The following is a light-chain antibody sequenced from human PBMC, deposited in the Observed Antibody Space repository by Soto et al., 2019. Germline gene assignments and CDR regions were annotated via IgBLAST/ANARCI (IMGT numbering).Light chain of an antibody. CDR3: SSYTSGTTVV. CDR1: SSDVGGYNY. CDR2: DVS. Sequence: QSALTQPASVSGSPGQSISISCTGTSSDVGGYNYVSWYQQEPGKAPKLMIYDVSNRPSGVSNRFSGSKSGNTASLTISGLQAEDEADYYCSSYTSGTTVVFGTGTKLTVL. V-gene: IGLV2-14*01. J-gene: IGLJ1*01.